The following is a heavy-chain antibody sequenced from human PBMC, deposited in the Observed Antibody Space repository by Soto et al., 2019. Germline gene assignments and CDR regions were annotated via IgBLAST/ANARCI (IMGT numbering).Heavy chain of an antibody. J-gene: IGHJ6*02. Sequence: QVQLVQSGAEVKNPGASVKVSCKASGYTFTRYGIGWARQAPGQGLEWMGWINTYNGNTNYAQNVQGRVTLTTDTPTSTAYMELRSLRSNDTAIYYCAMVDVYVTPSPQDVWGQGNTVIVSS. V-gene: IGHV1-18*01. D-gene: IGHD3-16*01. CDR1: GYTFTRYG. CDR3: AMVDVYVTPSPQDV. CDR2: INTYNGNT.